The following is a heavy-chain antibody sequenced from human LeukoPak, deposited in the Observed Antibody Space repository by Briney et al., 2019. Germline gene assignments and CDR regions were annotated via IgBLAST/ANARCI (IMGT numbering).Heavy chain of an antibody. CDR2: ISSSSSTI. J-gene: IGHJ3*02. D-gene: IGHD2-21*02. V-gene: IGHV3-48*04. CDR3: ARSVGGIVVVTAGAFDI. CDR1: GFTFSSYS. Sequence: GGSLRLSCAASGFTFSSYSMNWVRQAPGKGLEWVSYISSSSSTIYYADSVKGRFTISRDNAKNSLYLQMNSLRAEDTAVYYCARSVGGIVVVTAGAFDIWGQGTMVTVSS.